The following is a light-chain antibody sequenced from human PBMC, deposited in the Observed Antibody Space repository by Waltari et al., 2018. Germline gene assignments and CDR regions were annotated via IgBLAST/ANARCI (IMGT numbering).Light chain of an antibody. CDR3: QSADSSGTSRDVL. CDR1: TLTKQF. Sequence: SYELTQSPSVSVSPGQTARITCSGDTLTKQFAYWYQKKPGQAPVVVIYKDSVRPSGIPERFSGSSSGTTVTLTISGVQAEDEADYYCQSADSSGTSRDVLFGGGTKLTVL. V-gene: IGLV3-25*03. J-gene: IGLJ2*01. CDR2: KDS.